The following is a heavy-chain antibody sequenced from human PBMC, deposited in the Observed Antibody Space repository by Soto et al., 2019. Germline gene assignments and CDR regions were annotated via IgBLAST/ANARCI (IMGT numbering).Heavy chain of an antibody. J-gene: IGHJ4*02. D-gene: IGHD3-10*01. CDR1: GGSISSGGYS. CDR3: ASSYGSGSYYNDY. V-gene: IGHV4-30-2*01. Sequence: SETLSLTCAVSGGSISSGGYSCNWIRQPPGKGLEWIGYIYHSGSTYYNPSLKSRVTISVDRSKNQFSLKLSSVTAEDTAVYYCASSYGSGSYYNDYWGQGTLVTVSS. CDR2: IYHSGST.